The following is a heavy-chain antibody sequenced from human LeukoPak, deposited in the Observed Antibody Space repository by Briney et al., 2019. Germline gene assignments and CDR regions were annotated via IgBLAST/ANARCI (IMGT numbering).Heavy chain of an antibody. Sequence: PGGSLRLSCSASGFTFSTYSMNWVRQAPGKGLEWVSSISSSSSYIYYADSVKGRFTISRDNAKNSLYLQMNSLRAEDTAVYYCARDGGTGLMDVWGKGTTVTVSS. J-gene: IGHJ6*03. CDR3: ARDGGTGLMDV. V-gene: IGHV3-21*01. D-gene: IGHD1-1*01. CDR2: ISSSSSYI. CDR1: GFTFSTYS.